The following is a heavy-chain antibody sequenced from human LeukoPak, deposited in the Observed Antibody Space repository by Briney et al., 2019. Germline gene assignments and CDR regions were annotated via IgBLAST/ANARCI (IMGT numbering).Heavy chain of an antibody. Sequence: GESLQISCKGSGYSFTSYWIGWVRPMPGKGLEWMGIIYPGDSDTRYSPSFQGQVTISADKSISTAYLQWSSLKASNTAMYYCARQASRSSSDYWGQGTLVTVSS. V-gene: IGHV5-51*01. J-gene: IGHJ4*02. CDR2: IYPGDSDT. D-gene: IGHD6-6*01. CDR1: GYSFTSYW. CDR3: ARQASRSSSDY.